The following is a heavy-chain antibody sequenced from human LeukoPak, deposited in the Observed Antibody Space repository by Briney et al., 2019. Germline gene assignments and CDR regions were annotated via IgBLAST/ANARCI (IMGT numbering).Heavy chain of an antibody. CDR1: GVSIRSYS. D-gene: IGHD2-15*01. CDR3: AREEEGDYSDYFDY. CDR2: IQTSGST. Sequence: SETLSLTYSVSGVSIRSYSWSWIRQTSGKGLEWIGRIQTSGSTNYNPSLRSRVTMSVDTSKNQFSLKLSSVTAADTAVYYCAREEEGDYSDYFDYWGQGTLVTVSS. J-gene: IGHJ4*02. V-gene: IGHV4-4*07.